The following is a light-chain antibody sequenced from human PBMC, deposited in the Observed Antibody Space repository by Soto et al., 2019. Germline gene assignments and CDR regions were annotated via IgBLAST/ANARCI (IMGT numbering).Light chain of an antibody. J-gene: IGKJ1*01. CDR1: QGVSSY. Sequence: IGITQPPASLSAYHGDRATISCRASQGVSSYLAWYQQKPGHAPMLLIYAASTVPSGIPARFSGSGSGTDFTLTSSMQYEDFVVFYCKQQNNWRPWTFGQGTKVDIK. V-gene: IGKV3-15*01. CDR3: KQQNNWRPWT. CDR2: AAS.